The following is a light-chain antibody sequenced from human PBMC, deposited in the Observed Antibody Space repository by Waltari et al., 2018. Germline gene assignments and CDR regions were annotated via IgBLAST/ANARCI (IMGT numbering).Light chain of an antibody. V-gene: IGLV2-11*01. CDR3: CSYAGRYTWV. Sequence: QSALTQPRSVSGSPGQSVTISCTGTSSDVGGYNYVSWFQQHPAKAPKLMIHDVSKLPPGVPVLFSCSKSGHPASLTISGLQADDESDYYCCSYAGRYTWVFGGGTKLTVL. J-gene: IGLJ3*02. CDR1: SSDVGGYNY. CDR2: DVS.